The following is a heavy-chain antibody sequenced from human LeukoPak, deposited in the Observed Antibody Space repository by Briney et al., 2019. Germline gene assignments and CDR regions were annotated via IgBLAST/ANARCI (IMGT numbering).Heavy chain of an antibody. CDR1: GYTFTGYY. J-gene: IGHJ4*02. CDR3: AREGYYDSSGYPDY. V-gene: IGHV1-2*02. D-gene: IGHD3-22*01. CDR2: INPNSGGT. Sequence: ASVKVSCKASGYTFTGYYMHWVRQAPGQGLEWMGWINPNSGGTNYAQKFEGRVTMTRDTSISTAYMELSRLRSDDTDVYYCAREGYYDSSGYPDYWGQGTLVTVSS.